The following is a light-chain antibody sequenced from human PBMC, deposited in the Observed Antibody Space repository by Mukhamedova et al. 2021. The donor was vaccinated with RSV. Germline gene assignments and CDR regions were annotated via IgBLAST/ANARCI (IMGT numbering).Light chain of an antibody. Sequence: WYQRRVHGKAPKLLIYEASSLESGVPSRFSGSGSGTEFTLTITSLQPDDFATYYSQQYNSYSPETFGQGTKLEIE. CDR3: QQYNSYSPET. CDR2: EAS. V-gene: IGKV1-5*03. J-gene: IGKJ2*01.